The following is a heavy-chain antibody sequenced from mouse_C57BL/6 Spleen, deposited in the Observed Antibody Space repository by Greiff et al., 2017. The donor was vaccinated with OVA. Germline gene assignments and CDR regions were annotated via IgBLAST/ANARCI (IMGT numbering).Heavy chain of an antibody. Sequence: VQLQQSGAVLVKPGASVKLSCTASGFNIKDYYMHWVKQRTEQCLEWIGRIDPEDGETKYAPKFQGKATITADTSSNTAYLQLSILTSEDTAVYYSARRLLRSLFYAKDDWDQGTSNTVAS. CDR3: ARRLLRSLFYAKDD. CDR1: GFNIKDYY. V-gene: IGHV14-2*01. CDR2: IDPEDGET. J-gene: IGHJ4*01. D-gene: IGHD1-1*01.